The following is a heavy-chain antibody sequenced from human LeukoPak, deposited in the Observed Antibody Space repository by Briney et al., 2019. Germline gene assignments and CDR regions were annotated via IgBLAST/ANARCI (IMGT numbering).Heavy chain of an antibody. Sequence: PSETLSLTCAVYGGSFSGYYWSWIRQPPGKGLEWIGEINHSGSTNYNPSLKSRVTISVDTSKNQFSLKLSSVTAADTAVYYCARGLLAARPRRTKYYFDYWGQGTLVTVSS. CDR1: GGSFSGYY. D-gene: IGHD6-6*01. V-gene: IGHV4-34*01. CDR2: INHSGST. CDR3: ARGLLAARPRRTKYYFDY. J-gene: IGHJ4*02.